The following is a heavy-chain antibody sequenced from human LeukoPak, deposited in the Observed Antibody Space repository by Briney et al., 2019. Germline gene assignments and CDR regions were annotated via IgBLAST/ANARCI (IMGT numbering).Heavy chain of an antibody. CDR1: GFIFSSFG. D-gene: IGHD2-15*01. CDR2: IQDDESNN. V-gene: IGHV3-30*02. J-gene: IGHJ6*03. Sequence: GGSLRLSCAASGFIFSSFGMHWVRQTPGKGLEWVAFIQDDESNNFYAVSVKGRFSISRDSSKNTLFLQMNSLRPEDTALYYCAKQMVERPHYYYMDVWGKGTTVTVSS. CDR3: AKQMVERPHYYYMDV.